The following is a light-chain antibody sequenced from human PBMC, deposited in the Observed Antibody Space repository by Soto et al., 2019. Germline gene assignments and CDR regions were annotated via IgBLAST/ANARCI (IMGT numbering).Light chain of an antibody. Sequence: EMVLTQSPGTLSLSPGERATLSCRASQSVSSSHLAWYQQKPGQAPRLLIYAASSRATGIPDRFSCSGSGTDFTLPISRLEPEDFAVYYCQQYGRSPPETFGQGTKVEIK. J-gene: IGKJ1*01. CDR1: QSVSSSH. V-gene: IGKV3-20*01. CDR3: QQYGRSPPET. CDR2: AAS.